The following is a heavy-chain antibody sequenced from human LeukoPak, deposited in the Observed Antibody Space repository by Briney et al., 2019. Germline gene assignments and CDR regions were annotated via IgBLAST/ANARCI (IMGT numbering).Heavy chain of an antibody. D-gene: IGHD2-2*01. Sequence: SETLSLTCTVSGGSISSYYWSWIRQPPGKGLEWIGYIYYSGSTNYNPSLKSRVTISVDTSKNQFSLKLNSVTAADTAVYYCARAEDLGYCSSTSCYDNWFDPWGQGTLVTVSS. J-gene: IGHJ5*02. CDR2: IYYSGST. CDR1: GGSISSYY. V-gene: IGHV4-59*01. CDR3: ARAEDLGYCSSTSCYDNWFDP.